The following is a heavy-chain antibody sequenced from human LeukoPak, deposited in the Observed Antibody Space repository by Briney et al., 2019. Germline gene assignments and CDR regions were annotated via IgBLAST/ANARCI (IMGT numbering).Heavy chain of an antibody. Sequence: SETLSLTCTVSGGSISSTNYYWGWIRQPPGKGLEWIGSIYYSGSTFNNPSLKSRVTISVDTSKNQFSLKVSSVTAADTAVYYCARQTGSGLFILPGGQGTLVTVSS. CDR1: GGSISSTNYY. CDR2: IYYSGST. J-gene: IGHJ4*02. CDR3: ARQTGSGLFILP. D-gene: IGHD3/OR15-3a*01. V-gene: IGHV4-39*07.